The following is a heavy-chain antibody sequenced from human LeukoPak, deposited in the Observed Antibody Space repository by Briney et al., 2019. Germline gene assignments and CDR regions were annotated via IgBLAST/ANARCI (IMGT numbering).Heavy chain of an antibody. CDR1: GFSLSNARMG. Sequence: ESGPTLVNPTETLTLTCTVSGFSLSNARMGVSWIRQPPGKALEWLAHIFSNDEKSYSTSLKSRLTISKDTSKSQVVLTMTNMDPVDTATYYCARRLDYCINGACSFDYWGQGTLVTVSS. D-gene: IGHD2-8*01. V-gene: IGHV2-26*01. CDR2: IFSNDEK. CDR3: ARRLDYCINGACSFDY. J-gene: IGHJ4*02.